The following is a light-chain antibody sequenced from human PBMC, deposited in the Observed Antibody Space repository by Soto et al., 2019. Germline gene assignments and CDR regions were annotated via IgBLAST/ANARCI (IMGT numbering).Light chain of an antibody. Sequence: SPGILSLSQGERATLSCRASQSVSNDFLAWYQQKPGQAPRLLIYRASTRATGIPDRFSGSGSGTEFTLTISSLQSEDFGVYYCQQYNNWPITFGQGTRLEIK. J-gene: IGKJ5*01. V-gene: IGKV3-15*01. CDR3: QQYNNWPIT. CDR2: RAS. CDR1: QSVSNDF.